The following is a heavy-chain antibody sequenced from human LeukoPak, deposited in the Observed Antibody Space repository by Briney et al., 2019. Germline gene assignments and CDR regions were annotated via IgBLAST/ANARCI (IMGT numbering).Heavy chain of an antibody. D-gene: IGHD5-12*01. CDR3: AVEVATEYYSDY. CDR2: IYSGGST. Sequence: GGSLRLSCAASGFTVSSNYMSWVRQAPGKGLEWVSVIYSGGSTYYADSVKGRFTISRDNSKNTLYLQMNSLRAEDTAVYYCAVEVATEYYSDYWGQGTLVTVSS. V-gene: IGHV3-53*05. J-gene: IGHJ4*02. CDR1: GFTVSSNY.